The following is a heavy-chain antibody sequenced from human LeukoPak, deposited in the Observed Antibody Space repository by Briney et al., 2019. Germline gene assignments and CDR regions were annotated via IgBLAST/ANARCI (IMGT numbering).Heavy chain of an antibody. D-gene: IGHD3-3*01. V-gene: IGHV3-21*01. CDR1: GFTFGTYS. CDR3: AREPSSAAFDP. CDR2: ISSSSSYT. Sequence: PGGSLRLSCAASGFTFGTYSMNWVRQAPGKGLEWVSVISSSSSYTYYLDSVRGRFTISRDNAKNSLYLQMNSLRAEDTAVYYCAREPSSAAFDPWGQGTLVTVSS. J-gene: IGHJ5*02.